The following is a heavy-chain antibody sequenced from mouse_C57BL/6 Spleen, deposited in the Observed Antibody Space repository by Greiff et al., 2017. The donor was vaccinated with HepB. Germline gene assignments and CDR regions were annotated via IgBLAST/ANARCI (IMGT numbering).Heavy chain of an antibody. J-gene: IGHJ4*01. CDR2: IRNKANGYTT. CDR3: ARYRPYYSNDDAMDY. CDR1: GFTFTDYY. Sequence: EVKLVESGGGLVQPGGSLSLSCAASGFTFTDYYMSWVRQPPGKALEWLGFIRNKANGYTTEYSASVKGRFTISRDNSQSILYLQMNALRAEDSATYYCARYRPYYSNDDAMDYWGQGTSVTVSS. V-gene: IGHV7-3*01. D-gene: IGHD2-5*01.